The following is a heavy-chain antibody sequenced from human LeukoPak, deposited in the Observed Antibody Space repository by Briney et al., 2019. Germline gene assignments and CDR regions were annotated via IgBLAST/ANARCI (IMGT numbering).Heavy chain of an antibody. Sequence: HTGGSLRLSCAASGFTFSSYWMHWVRQAPGKGLVWVSRINSDGSSTSYADSVKGRFTISRDNAKNTLYLQMNSLRAEDTAVYYCARGINKDSSGYSWAYGMDVWGQGTTVTVSS. CDR3: ARGINKDSSGYSWAYGMDV. J-gene: IGHJ6*02. D-gene: IGHD3-22*01. CDR2: INSDGSST. CDR1: GFTFSSYW. V-gene: IGHV3-74*01.